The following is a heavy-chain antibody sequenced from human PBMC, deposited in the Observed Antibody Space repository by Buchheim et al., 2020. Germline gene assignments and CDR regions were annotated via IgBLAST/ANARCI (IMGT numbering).Heavy chain of an antibody. V-gene: IGHV1-46*01. CDR2: INPSGGST. D-gene: IGHD2-2*01. CDR3: VLPAARRLRYPFDY. J-gene: IGHJ4*02. CDR1: GYTFTSYY. Sequence: QVQLVQPGAEVKKPGASVKVSCKASGYTFTSYYMHWVRQAPGQWLEWMGIINPSGGSTSYAQKFQRRVTMTRDTSTTTVYMKLSSLRSEDTAVYYCVLPAARRLRYPFDYWGQGTL.